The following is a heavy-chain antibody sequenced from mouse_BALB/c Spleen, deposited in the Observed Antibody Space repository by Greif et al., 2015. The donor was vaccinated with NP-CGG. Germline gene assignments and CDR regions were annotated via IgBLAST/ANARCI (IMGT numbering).Heavy chain of an antibody. Sequence: EVKLVESGGGLVKPGGSLKLSCAASGFTFSSYAMSWVRQTPEKRLEWVASISSGGSTYYPDSVKGRFTISRDNARNILYLQMSSLRSEDTAMYYCATNYGNYFAYWGQGTLVTVSA. CDR1: GFTFSSYA. V-gene: IGHV5-6-5*01. J-gene: IGHJ3*01. CDR2: ISSGGST. CDR3: ATNYGNYFAY. D-gene: IGHD2-1*01.